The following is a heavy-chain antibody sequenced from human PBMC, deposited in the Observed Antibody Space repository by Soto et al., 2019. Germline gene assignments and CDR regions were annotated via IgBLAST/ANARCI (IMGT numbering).Heavy chain of an antibody. CDR3: AATPGPRSEYYDFWSGYPTHYFDY. V-gene: IGHV5-51*01. Sequence: PGESLKISCKGSGYSFTKYWIGWVRQMPGEGLEWMGMIYFGDSDTRYSPSFQGQVTISADNYINTAYLQWSSLKASDTAMYYCAATPGPRSEYYDFWSGYPTHYFDYWGQGTLVTVSS. J-gene: IGHJ4*02. CDR1: GYSFTKYW. CDR2: IYFGDSDT. D-gene: IGHD3-3*01.